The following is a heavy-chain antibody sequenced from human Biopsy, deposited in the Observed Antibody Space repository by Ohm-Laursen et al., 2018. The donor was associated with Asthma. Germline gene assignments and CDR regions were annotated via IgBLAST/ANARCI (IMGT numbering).Heavy chain of an antibody. CDR3: VRWRSGYPDHYSDF. D-gene: IGHD2-21*01. Sequence: LSPTCSASGFTFRNFGMHWVRQAPGKGLEWVALISSDVREWYADSVKGRFTISRDNSKNTLDLQMNSLRGDDTAVYYCVRWRSGYPDHYSDFWGLGTLVTVSS. J-gene: IGHJ4*02. CDR2: ISSDVRE. CDR1: GFTFRNFG. V-gene: IGHV3-30*03.